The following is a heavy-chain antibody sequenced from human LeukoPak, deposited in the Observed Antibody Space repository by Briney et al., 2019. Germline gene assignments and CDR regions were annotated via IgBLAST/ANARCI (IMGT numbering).Heavy chain of an antibody. J-gene: IGHJ4*02. V-gene: IGHV3-21*01. CDR3: ARGHTAVTRHFDF. CDR2: ISSGSSAI. CDR1: GFTFTTYS. D-gene: IGHD4-17*01. Sequence: GGSLRLSCEASGFTFTTYSMTWARQAPGKGLEWVSIISSGSSAIFSADALKGRFTISRDDAKNLLYLDMNSLRAEDTAVYYYARGHTAVTRHFDFWGQGTLVTVST.